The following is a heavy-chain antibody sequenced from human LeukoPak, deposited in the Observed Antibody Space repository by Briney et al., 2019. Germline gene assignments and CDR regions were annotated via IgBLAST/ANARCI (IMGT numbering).Heavy chain of an antibody. CDR3: ASTLLNYYGSWSYYFDY. J-gene: IGHJ4*02. D-gene: IGHD3-10*01. CDR1: GGSFSGYY. CDR2: INHSGST. V-gene: IGHV4-34*01. Sequence: SETLSLTRAVYGGSFSGYYWSWIRQPPGKGLGWIGEINHSGSTNYNPSLKSRVTISVVASKNQFSLKLSSVTAADTAVYYCASTLLNYYGSWSYYFDYWGQGTLVTVSS.